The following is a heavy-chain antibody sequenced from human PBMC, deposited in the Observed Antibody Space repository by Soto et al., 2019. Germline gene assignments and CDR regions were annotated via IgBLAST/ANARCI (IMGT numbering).Heavy chain of an antibody. D-gene: IGHD1-26*01. V-gene: IGHV4-59*12. CDR1: GASIRDYY. Sequence: SETLSLTCTVSGASIRDYYCTWIRQPPGRGLEWIGYSYYSGSTYYNPSLESRVTISVDTSKNQFSLKLSSVTAADTAVYYCAKSEWELLRFDPWGQGTLVTVSS. CDR3: AKSEWELLRFDP. J-gene: IGHJ5*02. CDR2: SYYSGST.